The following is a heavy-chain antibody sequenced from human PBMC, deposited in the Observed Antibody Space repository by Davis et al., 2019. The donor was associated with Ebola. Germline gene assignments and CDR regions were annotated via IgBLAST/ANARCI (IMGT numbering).Heavy chain of an antibody. Sequence: PSETLSLTCTVSGGSISTYAWSWIRQAPGKGLEWIGYNYYGGTASYNPSLSSRVTISVDTSKNQCSLKLNSVTAADTGIYYCARHGFCERTNCYTWIFDIWGRGTLVTVSS. D-gene: IGHD2-2*02. CDR1: GGSISTYA. V-gene: IGHV4-59*08. CDR2: NYYGGTA. J-gene: IGHJ3*02. CDR3: ARHGFCERTNCYTWIFDI.